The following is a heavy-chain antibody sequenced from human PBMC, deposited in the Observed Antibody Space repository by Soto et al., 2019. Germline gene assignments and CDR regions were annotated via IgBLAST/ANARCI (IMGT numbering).Heavy chain of an antibody. CDR3: AGNER. J-gene: IGHJ4*02. Sequence: EVQVVESGGGLVQPGGSLRLSCAVSGFRCSGCWMSWVRQTPGKGLEWVANINQDGSAKNYVDSVKGRFTISRDNAKNSLYLEMNSLRVEDTAVYYCAGNERWGQGTLVTVSS. CDR1: GFRCSGCW. CDR2: INQDGSAK. V-gene: IGHV3-7*05.